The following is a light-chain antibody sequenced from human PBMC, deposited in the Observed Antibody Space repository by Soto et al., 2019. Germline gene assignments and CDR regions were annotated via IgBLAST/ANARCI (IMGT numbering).Light chain of an antibody. CDR3: QQHDNASWT. J-gene: IGKJ1*01. CDR2: KAS. V-gene: IGKV1-5*03. Sequence: MXQSPSTLSASVGDRVIITCRASQSISSWLAWYQQKPGKASNLLIYKASTLKSGVPSRFSGSGSGTEFTLTIRNLQPDDLATYYCQQHDNASWTFGPGTKMEIK. CDR1: QSISSW.